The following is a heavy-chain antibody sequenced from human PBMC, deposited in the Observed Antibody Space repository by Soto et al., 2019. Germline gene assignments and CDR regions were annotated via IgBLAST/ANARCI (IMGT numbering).Heavy chain of an antibody. D-gene: IGHD3-10*01. CDR2: ISSRSSTI. J-gene: IGHJ4*02. V-gene: IGHV3-11*04. CDR1: GFTFSDYY. Sequence: GGSLRLSCAASGFTFSDYYMSWIRQAPGKGLEWVSYISSRSSTIFYADSVKGRFTISRDNVKNSLYLQMNSLRAEDTAVYYCVRQSSYGSGSYYDYWGQGTLVTVSS. CDR3: VRQSSYGSGSYYDY.